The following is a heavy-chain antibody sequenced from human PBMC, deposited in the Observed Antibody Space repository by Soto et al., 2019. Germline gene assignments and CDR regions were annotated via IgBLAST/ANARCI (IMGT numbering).Heavy chain of an antibody. J-gene: IGHJ3*02. V-gene: IGHV4-59*01. D-gene: IGHD3-9*01. Sequence: SETLSLTCTVSGGSISSYYWSWIRQPPGKGLEWIGYIYYSGSTNYNPSLKSRVTISVDTSKNQFSLKLSSVTAADTAVYYCARVPGTYYDILTGYLPTDAFDIWGQGTMVAVSS. CDR1: GGSISSYY. CDR2: IYYSGST. CDR3: ARVPGTYYDILTGYLPTDAFDI.